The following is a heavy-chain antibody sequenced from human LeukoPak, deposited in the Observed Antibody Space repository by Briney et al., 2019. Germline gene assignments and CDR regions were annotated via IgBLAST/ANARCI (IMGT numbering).Heavy chain of an antibody. CDR1: GFTFSSYA. D-gene: IGHD6-19*01. J-gene: IGHJ4*02. CDR3: ARTRWAYSSGWYYFDY. V-gene: IGHV3-30-3*01. Sequence: GGSLRLSCAASGFTFSSYAMHWVRQAPGKGLEWVAVISYDGSNKYYADSVKGRFTISRDNSKNTLYLQMNSLRAEDTAVYYCARTRWAYSSGWYYFDYWGQGTLVTASS. CDR2: ISYDGSNK.